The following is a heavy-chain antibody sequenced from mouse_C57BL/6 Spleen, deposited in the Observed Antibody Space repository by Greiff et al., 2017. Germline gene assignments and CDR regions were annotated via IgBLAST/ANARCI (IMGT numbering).Heavy chain of an antibody. V-gene: IGHV5-4*01. CDR3: ARAVDYDYDEGLAY. CDR2: ISDGGSYT. D-gene: IGHD2-4*01. CDR1: GFTFSSYA. Sequence: EVQVVESGGGLVKPGGSLKLSCAASGFTFSSYAMSWVRQTPEKRLEWVATISDGGSYTYYPDNVKGRFTIARDNAKNNLYLQMSHLKSEDTAMYYCARAVDYDYDEGLAYWGQGTLVTVSA. J-gene: IGHJ3*01.